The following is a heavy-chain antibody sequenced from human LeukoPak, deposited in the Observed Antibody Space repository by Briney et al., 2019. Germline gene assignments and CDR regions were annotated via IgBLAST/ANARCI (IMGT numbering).Heavy chain of an antibody. Sequence: GGSLRLSCAASGFTVSSNYMSWVRQAPGKGLEWVSVIYSGGSTYYADSVKGRFTISRDNSKNTLYLQMNSLRAEDTAVYYCARAEGYGSSWHVEYYFDYWGQGTLVTVPS. J-gene: IGHJ4*02. D-gene: IGHD6-13*01. CDR2: IYSGGST. V-gene: IGHV3-66*01. CDR3: ARAEGYGSSWHVEYYFDY. CDR1: GFTVSSNY.